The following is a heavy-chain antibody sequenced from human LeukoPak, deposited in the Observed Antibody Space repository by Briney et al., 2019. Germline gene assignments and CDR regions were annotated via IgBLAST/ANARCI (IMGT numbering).Heavy chain of an antibody. D-gene: IGHD3-10*01. CDR2: ISSSGSTI. Sequence: GGSLRLSCAASRFTFSSYEMNWVRQAPGKGLEWVSYISSSGSTIYYADSVKGRFTISRDNAKNSLYLQMNSLRAEDTAVYYCARDVLLWFGESPYYYYGMDVWGKGTTVTVSS. CDR1: RFTFSSYE. J-gene: IGHJ6*04. CDR3: ARDVLLWFGESPYYYYGMDV. V-gene: IGHV3-48*03.